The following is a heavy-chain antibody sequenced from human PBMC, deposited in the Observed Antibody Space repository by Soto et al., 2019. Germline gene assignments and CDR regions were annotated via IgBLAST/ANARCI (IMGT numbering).Heavy chain of an antibody. D-gene: IGHD3-22*01. CDR2: INTSSGVP. CDR3: ARVGSYYESTGYNKGLGH. Sequence: ASVKVSCKASGYTFTSQFLHWVRLAPGQGLEWMGVINTSSGVPTLAQKFQGRVTMTSDSATSTVFMELSSLRPDDTALYYCARVGSYYESTGYNKGLGHWGQGTLVTVSS. V-gene: IGHV1-46*01. CDR1: GYTFTSQF. J-gene: IGHJ4*02.